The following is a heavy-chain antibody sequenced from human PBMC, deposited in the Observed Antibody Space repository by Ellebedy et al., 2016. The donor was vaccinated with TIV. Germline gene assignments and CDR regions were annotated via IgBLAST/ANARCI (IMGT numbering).Heavy chain of an antibody. CDR1: GGSFSGYY. D-gene: IGHD3-10*01. CDR2: INHSGST. V-gene: IGHV4-34*01. CDR3: ARTGYYGSGSYYKGDYYYGMDV. J-gene: IGHJ6*02. Sequence: SETLSLXCAVYGGSFSGYYWSWIRQPSGKGLEWIGEINHSGSTNYNPSLKSRVTISVDTSKNQFSLKLSSVTAADTAVYYCARTGYYGSGSYYKGDYYYGMDVWGQGTTVTVSS.